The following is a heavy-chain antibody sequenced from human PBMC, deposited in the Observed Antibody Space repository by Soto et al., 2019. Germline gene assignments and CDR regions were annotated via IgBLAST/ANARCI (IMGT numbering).Heavy chain of an antibody. V-gene: IGHV3-33*01. D-gene: IGHD4-17*01. Sequence: QVQLVESGGGVVQPGRSLRLSCAASGFTFSSYGMHWVPQAPGKGLEWVAVIWYDGSNKYYADSVKGRFTISRDNSKNTLYLQMNSLRAEDTAVYYCAGSYGDYDWYFDYWGQGTLVTVSS. CDR2: IWYDGSNK. J-gene: IGHJ4*02. CDR1: GFTFSSYG. CDR3: AGSYGDYDWYFDY.